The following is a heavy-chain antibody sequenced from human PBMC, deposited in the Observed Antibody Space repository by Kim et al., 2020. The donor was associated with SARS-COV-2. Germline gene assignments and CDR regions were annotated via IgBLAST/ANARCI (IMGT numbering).Heavy chain of an antibody. J-gene: IGHJ3*02. D-gene: IGHD6-19*01. Sequence: GESLKISCKGSGYSFTSYWIGWVRQMPGKGLEWMGIIYPGDSDTRYSPSFQGQVTISADKSISTAYLQWSSLKASDTAMYYCARRAVAHSRGDAFDIWGQGTMVTVSS. CDR1: GYSFTSYW. CDR3: ARRAVAHSRGDAFDI. V-gene: IGHV5-51*01. CDR2: IYPGDSDT.